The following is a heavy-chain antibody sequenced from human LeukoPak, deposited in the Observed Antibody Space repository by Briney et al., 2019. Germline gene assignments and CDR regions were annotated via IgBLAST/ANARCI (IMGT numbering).Heavy chain of an antibody. CDR2: FDPEDGET. J-gene: IGHJ2*01. CDR3: ARDPATLYGDYDWYFDL. D-gene: IGHD4-17*01. Sequence: ASVKVSCKFSGSTLTELSMHWVRQAPGKGLEWMGGFDPEDGETIYAQKFQGRVTMTEDTSTDTAYMELSSLRSEDTAVYYCARDPATLYGDYDWYFDLWGRGTLVIVSS. CDR1: GSTLTELS. V-gene: IGHV1-24*01.